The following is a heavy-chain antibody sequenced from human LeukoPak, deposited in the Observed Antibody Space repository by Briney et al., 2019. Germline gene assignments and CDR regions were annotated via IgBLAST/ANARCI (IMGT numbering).Heavy chain of an antibody. V-gene: IGHV4-39*01. J-gene: IGHJ4*02. D-gene: IGHD5-12*01. CDR2: IYYSGST. CDR3: ARHAGGYDYFDY. Sequence: SETLSLTCTVSGGSISSSSYYWGWIRQPPGKGLEWIGSIYYSGSTYYNPSLKSRVTISVDTSKNQFSLRLSSVTAANTAVYYCARHAGGYDYFDYWGQGTLVTVSS. CDR1: GGSISSSSYY.